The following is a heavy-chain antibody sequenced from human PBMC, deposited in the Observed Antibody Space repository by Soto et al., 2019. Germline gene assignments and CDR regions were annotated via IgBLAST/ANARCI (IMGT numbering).Heavy chain of an antibody. V-gene: IGHV3-48*01. CDR1: GFTFSRYS. J-gene: IGHJ4*02. CDR2: ISSSSNSI. D-gene: IGHD2-2*01. Sequence: GSLRLSCSASGFTFSRYSMNWVRQAPGKGLEWVSYISSSSNSIYYADSVKGRFTISRDNAKNSLHLQMNSLRAEDTAVYYCASPVGCSKTSCIRWGQGTLVNVSS. CDR3: ASPVGCSKTSCIR.